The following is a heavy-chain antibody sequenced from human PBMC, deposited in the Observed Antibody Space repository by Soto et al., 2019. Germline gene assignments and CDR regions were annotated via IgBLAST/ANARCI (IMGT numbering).Heavy chain of an antibody. J-gene: IGHJ6*03. CDR2: TSGSGGTT. V-gene: IGHV3-23*01. D-gene: IGHD3-9*01. CDR1: VCGCIDGV. Sequence: VGSRRRSCEASVCGCIDGVISLFLQAPGKGLEWVSVTSGSGGTTYYVDSVKGRFTISTDNSKNTLYLQMNSLRVEDTAVYYCAKTYHKTTLTVYEVWGRGNTVSVS. CDR3: AKTYHKTTLTVYEV.